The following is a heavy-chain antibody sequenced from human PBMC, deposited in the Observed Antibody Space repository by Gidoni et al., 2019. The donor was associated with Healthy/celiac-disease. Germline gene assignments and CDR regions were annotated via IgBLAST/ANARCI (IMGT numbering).Heavy chain of an antibody. CDR3: AREEADSPGFDL. CDR1: GGSVSSGSYY. V-gene: IGHV4-61*01. Sequence: QVQLQESGPGLVKPSETLSLTCTVSGGSVSSGSYYWSWIRQPPGKGLAWIGYIYYSGSTNYNPSLKSRVTISVDTSKNQFSLKLSSVTAADTAVYYCAREEADSPGFDLWGRGTLVTVSS. CDR2: IYYSGST. J-gene: IGHJ2*01. D-gene: IGHD3-22*01.